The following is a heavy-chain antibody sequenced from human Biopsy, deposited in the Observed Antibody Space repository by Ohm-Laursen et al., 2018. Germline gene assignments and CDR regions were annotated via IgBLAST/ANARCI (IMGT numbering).Heavy chain of an antibody. D-gene: IGHD2-2*01. Sequence: ASVKVSCKASGYTFTAFSVHWLRQAPGQGLEWMGWINPKSGDTDYPQNFQGRVSMTRDTSISTAYMDLSRLRSDDTAVYYCARGRRHCSGTCSRWYFDLWGRGTLVTGSS. CDR3: ARGRRHCSGTCSRWYFDL. CDR1: GYTFTAFS. V-gene: IGHV1-2*02. CDR2: INPKSGDT. J-gene: IGHJ2*01.